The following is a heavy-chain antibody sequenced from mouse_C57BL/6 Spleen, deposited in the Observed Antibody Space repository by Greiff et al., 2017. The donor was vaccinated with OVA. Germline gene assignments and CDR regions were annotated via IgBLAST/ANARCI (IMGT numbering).Heavy chain of an antibody. V-gene: IGHV1-85*01. D-gene: IGHD2-3*01. CDR3: ARVGLLKGFAY. CDR1: GYTFTSYD. Sequence: QVQLKESGPELVKPGASVKLSCKASGYTFTSYDINWVKQRPGQGLEWIGWIYPRDGSTKYNEKFKGKATLTVDTSSSTAYMELHSLTSEDSAVDFCARVGLLKGFAYWGQGTLVTVSA. CDR2: IYPRDGST. J-gene: IGHJ3*01.